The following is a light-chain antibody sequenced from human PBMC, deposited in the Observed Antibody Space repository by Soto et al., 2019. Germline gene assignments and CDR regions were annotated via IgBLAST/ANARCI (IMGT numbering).Light chain of an antibody. CDR2: EVT. J-gene: IGLJ2*01. CDR3: CSYTSRSTLV. V-gene: IGLV2-14*01. CDR1: NSDVGGFNY. Sequence: QSVLTQPASVSGSPGQSITISCTGTNSDVGGFNYVSWYQQHPDKAPKLIIFEVTDRPSGVSNRFSGSKSGNTASLTIAGLQAEDDDEYYCCSYTSRSTLVFGGGTKLTVL.